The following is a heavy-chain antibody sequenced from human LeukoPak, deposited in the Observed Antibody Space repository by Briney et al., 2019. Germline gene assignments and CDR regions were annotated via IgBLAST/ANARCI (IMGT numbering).Heavy chain of an antibody. CDR3: ARISAEDYYYMDV. J-gene: IGHJ6*03. CDR2: IYYSGST. Sequence: SETLSLTCTASGGSISSYYWSWIRQPPGKGLEWIGYIYYSGSTNYNPSLKGRVTISVDTSKNQFSLKLSSVTAADTAVYYCARISAEDYYYMDVWGKGTTVTVSS. CDR1: GGSISSYY. V-gene: IGHV4-59*01.